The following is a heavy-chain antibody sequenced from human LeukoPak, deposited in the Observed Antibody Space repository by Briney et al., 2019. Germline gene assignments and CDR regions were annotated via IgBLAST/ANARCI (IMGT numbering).Heavy chain of an antibody. J-gene: IGHJ6*02. V-gene: IGHV3-23*01. CDR3: ARRTIVAGMDV. CDR2: IGGSGDST. Sequence: GGSLRLSCAASGFTFTEYAMSWVRQAPGKGLEWVSKIGGSGDSTYYADSVKGRFTISRDNSKNTLYLQMNSLRAEDTAVYYCARRTIVAGMDVWGQGTMVTVSS. D-gene: IGHD3-3*01. CDR1: GFTFTEYA.